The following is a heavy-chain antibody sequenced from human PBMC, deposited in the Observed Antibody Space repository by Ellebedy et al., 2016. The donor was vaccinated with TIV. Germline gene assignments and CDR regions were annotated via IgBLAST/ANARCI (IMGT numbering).Heavy chain of an antibody. CDR1: GFTFSSYS. D-gene: IGHD3-10*01. Sequence: GGSLRLSXAASGFTFSSYSMNWVRQAPGKGLEWVSYISSSSSTIYYADSVKGRFTISRDNAKNSLYLQMNSLRAEDTAVYYCARVQGLWFGDPDYWGQGTLVTVSS. CDR2: ISSSSSTI. CDR3: ARVQGLWFGDPDY. J-gene: IGHJ4*02. V-gene: IGHV3-48*04.